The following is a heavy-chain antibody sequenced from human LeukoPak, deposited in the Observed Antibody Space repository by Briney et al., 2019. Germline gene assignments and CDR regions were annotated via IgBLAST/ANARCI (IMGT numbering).Heavy chain of an antibody. CDR2: ISYDGNNK. D-gene: IGHD2-15*01. V-gene: IGHV3-30-3*01. J-gene: IGHJ6*02. CDR1: AFAFSSYA. Sequence: GRSLRLSYAASAFAFSSYAMHWVRQAPGKGLEWVAVISYDGNNKNYADSVRGRFTISRDISKNTLYLQVSSLRAEDTAVYYCARDGIELDCSGGSCYSDYYYGMDVWGQGTTVTVSS. CDR3: ARDGIELDCSGGSCYSDYYYGMDV.